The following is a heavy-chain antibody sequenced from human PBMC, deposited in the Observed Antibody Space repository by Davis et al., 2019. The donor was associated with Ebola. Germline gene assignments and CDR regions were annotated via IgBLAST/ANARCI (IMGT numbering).Heavy chain of an antibody. J-gene: IGHJ4*02. CDR2: ISSDGSSI. CDR3: AKEPFWTGYYDY. D-gene: IGHD3/OR15-3a*01. CDR1: GFTFGNYG. Sequence: PGGSLRLSCAASGFTFGNYGMHWVRQAPGKGLEWVGIISSDGSSIFYSESVKGRFTISRDNSKNTLYLQVDSLRVEDTAVYYCAKEPFWTGYYDYWGQGTLVTVSS. V-gene: IGHV3-30*18.